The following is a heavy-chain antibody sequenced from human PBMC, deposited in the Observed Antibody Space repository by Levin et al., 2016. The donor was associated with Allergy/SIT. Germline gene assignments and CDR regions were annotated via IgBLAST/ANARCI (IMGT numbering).Heavy chain of an antibody. Sequence: ASVKVSCKASGYTFIGYYIHWVRQAPGQGLEWMGMINPSGGFINPGGGSTTYAQKFQDRVTMTTDTSATTAYMELSTLRSEDTAVYYCARGSGGKAATGNNWFDPWGQGTLVTVSS. D-gene: IGHD6-13*01. J-gene: IGHJ5*02. CDR3: ARGSGGKAATGNNWFDP. V-gene: IGHV1-46*01. CDR2: INPSGGFINPGGGST. CDR1: GYTFIGYY.